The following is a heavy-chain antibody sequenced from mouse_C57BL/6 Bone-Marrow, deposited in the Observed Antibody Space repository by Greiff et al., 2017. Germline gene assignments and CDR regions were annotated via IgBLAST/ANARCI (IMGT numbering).Heavy chain of an antibody. CDR1: GFTFTSYT. CDR2: INPSSGYT. J-gene: IGHJ4*01. V-gene: IGHV1-4*01. CDR3: ARGNYYSVAY. Sequence: QVQLQESGAELARPGASVKMSCKASGFTFTSYTMHWVKQRPGQGLEWIGYINPSSGYTKYTQKFKGKATMTADKSSSTAYMQLSSLTSEDSAVYCCARGNYYSVAYWGKGTSVTVSA.